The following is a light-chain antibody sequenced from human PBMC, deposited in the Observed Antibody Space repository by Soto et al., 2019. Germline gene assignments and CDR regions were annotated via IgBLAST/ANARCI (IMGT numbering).Light chain of an antibody. J-gene: IGLJ1*01. CDR3: RSYTSSSIHV. CDR1: SSDVGGYNY. Sequence: QSALTQPASVSGSPGQSITISCTGTSSDVGGYNYVSWYQQHPGKAPKLMIYDVSYRPSGVSNRFSGSKSGNTASLTISGLQAEDEADYYCRSYTSSSIHVFGTGNKVTVL. CDR2: DVS. V-gene: IGLV2-14*01.